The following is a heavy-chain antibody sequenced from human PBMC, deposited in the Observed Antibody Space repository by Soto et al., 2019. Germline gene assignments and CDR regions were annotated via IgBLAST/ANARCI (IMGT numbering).Heavy chain of an antibody. CDR1: GFTFSSYA. Sequence: EVQLLESGGGLVQPGGSLRLSCAASGFTFSSYAMSWVRQAPGKGLEWVSAISGSGGSTYYADSVKGRFTISRDNSKNTLYLQMNSLRADDTAVYYCAKASYCSLYYYYYGMDVWGQGTTVTVSS. V-gene: IGHV3-23*01. J-gene: IGHJ6*02. D-gene: IGHD5-18*01. CDR2: ISGSGGST. CDR3: AKASYCSLYYYYYGMDV.